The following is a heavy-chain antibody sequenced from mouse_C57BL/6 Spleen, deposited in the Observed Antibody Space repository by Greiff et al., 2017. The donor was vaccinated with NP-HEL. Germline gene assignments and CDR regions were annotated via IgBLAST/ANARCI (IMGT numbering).Heavy chain of an antibody. CDR2: INPNNGGT. J-gene: IGHJ4*01. CDR1: GYTFTDYN. V-gene: IGHV1-18*01. Sequence: EVKLMESGPELVKPGASVKIPCKASGYTFTDYNMDWVKQSHGKSLEWIGDINPNNGGTIYNQKFKGKATLTVDKSSSTAYMELRSLTSEDTAVYYRARSYYYAMDYWGQGTSVTVSS. CDR3: ARSYYYAMDY.